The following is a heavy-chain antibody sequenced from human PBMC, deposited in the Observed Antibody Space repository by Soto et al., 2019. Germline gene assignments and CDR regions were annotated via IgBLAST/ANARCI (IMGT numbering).Heavy chain of an antibody. D-gene: IGHD4-17*01. Sequence: QLQLQESGSGLVKPSQTLSLTCAVSGGSISSGGYSWSWIRQPPGNGLEWIGYIYHSGSTYYNPSLKSRVTISVDRSKNQFSLKLSSVTAADTAVYYCASGSIGDYTDGFDYWGQGTLVTVSS. J-gene: IGHJ4*02. V-gene: IGHV4-30-2*01. CDR2: IYHSGST. CDR3: ASGSIGDYTDGFDY. CDR1: GGSISSGGYS.